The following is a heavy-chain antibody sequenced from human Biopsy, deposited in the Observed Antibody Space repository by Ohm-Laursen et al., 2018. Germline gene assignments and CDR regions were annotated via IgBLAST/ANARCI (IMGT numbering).Heavy chain of an antibody. Sequence: TLSLTCAVSGVSISSSASYWGWFRQSPGMGLVWIGNIYYTGNTYYNPSLDSRLTISEDTSKNHFSLKLSSVTAADTAVYYCAKQGIRGYYEYWGQGPLVTVSS. CDR2: IYYTGNT. CDR3: AKQGIRGYYEY. V-gene: IGHV4-39*01. D-gene: IGHD3-22*01. J-gene: IGHJ4*02. CDR1: GVSISSSASY.